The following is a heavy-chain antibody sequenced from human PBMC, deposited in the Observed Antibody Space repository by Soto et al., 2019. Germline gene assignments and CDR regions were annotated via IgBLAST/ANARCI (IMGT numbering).Heavy chain of an antibody. D-gene: IGHD3-22*01. J-gene: IGHJ4*02. Sequence: VASVKVSCKASGGTFSSYAISWVRQAPGQGLEWMGGIIPIFGTANYAQKFQGRVTITADKSTSTAYMELSSLRSEDTAVYYCAREDPRADYYDSSGYHPFFYWGQGTLVTVSS. V-gene: IGHV1-69*06. CDR3: AREDPRADYYDSSGYHPFFY. CDR1: GGTFSSYA. CDR2: IIPIFGTA.